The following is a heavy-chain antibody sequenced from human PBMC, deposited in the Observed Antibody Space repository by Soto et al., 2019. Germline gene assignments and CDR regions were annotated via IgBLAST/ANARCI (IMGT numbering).Heavy chain of an antibody. V-gene: IGHV3-33*01. CDR3: ARGKRPDYSNIDSPWEWDYYYYYMDV. CDR1: GFTFSSYG. CDR2: IWYDGSNK. J-gene: IGHJ6*03. Sequence: GGSLRLSCAASGFTFSSYGMHWVRQAPGKGLEWVAVIWYDGSNKYYADSVKGRFTISRDNSKNTLYLQMNSLRAEDTAVYYCARGKRPDYSNIDSPWEWDYYYYYMDVWGKGTTVTVSS. D-gene: IGHD4-4*01.